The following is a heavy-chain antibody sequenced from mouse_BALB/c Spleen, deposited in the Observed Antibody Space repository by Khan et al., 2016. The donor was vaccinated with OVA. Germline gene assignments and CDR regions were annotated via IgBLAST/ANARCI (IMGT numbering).Heavy chain of an antibody. CDR1: GFTFSDYY. D-gene: IGHD2-13*01. CDR2: ISDGGTYT. CDR3: ARGYYGDPFAD. V-gene: IGHV5-4*02. Sequence: EVELVESGGGLVKPGGSLKLSCAASGFTFSDYYMYWVRQTPEKRLEWVATISDGGTYTYYPDGVKGRFTISRDDAKNNLYLQMSSLKSEDTAMYYCARGYYGDPFADWGQGTLVTVSA. J-gene: IGHJ3*01.